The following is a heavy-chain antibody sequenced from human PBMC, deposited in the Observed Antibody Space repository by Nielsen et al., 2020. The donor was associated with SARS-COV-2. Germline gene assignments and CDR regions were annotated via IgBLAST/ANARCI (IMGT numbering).Heavy chain of an antibody. V-gene: IGHV4-59*08. CDR1: GGSIRSYY. CDR2: IYYTGST. Sequence: SETLSLTCTVSGGSIRSYYWTWIRQPPGKGLEWSGYIYYTGSTNYNPSLKSRVTMSVDTSKNQFSLKLRSVTAADTAVYFCATAVGATSSHDAFDIWGQGTMVTVSS. CDR3: ATAVGATSSHDAFDI. J-gene: IGHJ3*02. D-gene: IGHD1-26*01.